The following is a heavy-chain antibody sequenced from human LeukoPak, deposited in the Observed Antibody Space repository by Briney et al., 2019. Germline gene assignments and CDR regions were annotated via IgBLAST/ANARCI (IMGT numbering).Heavy chain of an antibody. J-gene: IGHJ6*03. V-gene: IGHV1-2*02. Sequence: ASVKVSCKASGYTFTGYYMHWVRQAPGQGLEWMGWINPNSGGTNYAQKFQGRVTMTRDTSISTAYMELSRLRSDDTAVYYCARDHGYSLPLYYMDVWGKGTTVTVSS. D-gene: IGHD5-18*01. CDR1: GYTFTGYY. CDR3: ARDHGYSLPLYYMDV. CDR2: INPNSGGT.